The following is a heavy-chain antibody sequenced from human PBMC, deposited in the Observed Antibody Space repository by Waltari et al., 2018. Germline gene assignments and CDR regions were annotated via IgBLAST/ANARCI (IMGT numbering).Heavy chain of an antibody. J-gene: IGHJ6*02. V-gene: IGHV4-4*07. CDR3: ARLQCRPGRPSAMDV. D-gene: IGHD1-1*01. CDR2: MDIRGST. CDR1: GGSISSNY. Sequence: QVQLQESGPGLVKPSETLSLTCTVSGGSISSNYWSWIRQPAGKGREWVGRMDIRGSTNYNPSLKSRVTMSVDTSKNQVSLSVGSVTAADTAVYYCARLQCRPGRPSAMDVWGQGTTVTVSS.